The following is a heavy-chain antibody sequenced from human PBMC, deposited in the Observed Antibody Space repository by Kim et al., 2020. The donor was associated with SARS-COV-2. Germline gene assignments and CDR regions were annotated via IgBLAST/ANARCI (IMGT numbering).Heavy chain of an antibody. D-gene: IGHD3-10*01. CDR1: GGSISSYY. CDR3: ALSITMVRGVIGSFDY. CDR2: IYYSGST. J-gene: IGHJ4*02. V-gene: IGHV4-59*01. Sequence: SETLSLTCTVSGGSISSYYWSWIRQPPGTGLEWIGYIYYSGSTNYNPSLKSRVTISVDMSKNQFSLKLSSVTAADTAVYYCALSITMVRGVIGSFDYWGQGTLVTVSS.